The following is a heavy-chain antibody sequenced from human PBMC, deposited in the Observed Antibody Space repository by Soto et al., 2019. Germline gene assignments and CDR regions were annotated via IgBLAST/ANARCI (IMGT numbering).Heavy chain of an antibody. CDR3: AKGHTNENGHYSYYGMDV. J-gene: IGHJ6*02. D-gene: IGHD2-8*01. Sequence: PGGSLRLSCVVSGFTFSNYGMSWVRQAPGKGLEWVESISGAGGRIYNEDSVKGRFTISRDNSKNSAYLQVNSLRADDTAVYYCAKGHTNENGHYSYYGMDVWGQGTTVTVSS. CDR2: ISGAGGRI. CDR1: GFTFSNYG. V-gene: IGHV3-23*01.